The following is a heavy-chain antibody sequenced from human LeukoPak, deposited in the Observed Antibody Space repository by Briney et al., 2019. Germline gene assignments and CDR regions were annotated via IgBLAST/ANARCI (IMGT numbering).Heavy chain of an antibody. J-gene: IGHJ4*02. CDR1: GFIFSSYE. V-gene: IGHV3-48*03. CDR3: ARGWMGGYYFDY. D-gene: IGHD3-16*01. Sequence: GGSLRLSCAASGFIFSSYEMNWVRQAPGKGLEWVATISTGGGSKWYADSLNGRFTISRDNAKNSLSLQMNSLRAEDTAVYYCARGWMGGYYFDYWGQGTLVTVSS. CDR2: ISTGGGSK.